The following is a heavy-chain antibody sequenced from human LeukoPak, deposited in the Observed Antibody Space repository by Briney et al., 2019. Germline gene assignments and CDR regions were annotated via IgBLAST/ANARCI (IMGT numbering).Heavy chain of an antibody. Sequence: ASVKVSCKASGYTFTGYYMHWVRQAPGQGLEWMGWINPNSGGTNYAQKFQGWVTMTRDTSISTAYMELSRLRSDDTAVYYCARDRRYYGSGSYYNDLYGMDVWGQGTTVTVSS. CDR1: GYTFTGYY. D-gene: IGHD3-10*01. CDR2: INPNSGGT. CDR3: ARDRRYYGSGSYYNDLYGMDV. V-gene: IGHV1-2*04. J-gene: IGHJ6*02.